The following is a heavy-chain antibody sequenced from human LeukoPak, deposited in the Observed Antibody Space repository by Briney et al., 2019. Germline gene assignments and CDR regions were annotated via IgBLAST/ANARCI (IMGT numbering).Heavy chain of an antibody. V-gene: IGHV1-2*02. CDR3: AREWIRETTGTQPYDS. CDR2: INPNSGGT. J-gene: IGHJ4*02. CDR1: GYIFTGYY. Sequence: ASVKVSCKASGYIFTGYYMHWVRQAPGQGLEWMGWINPNSGGTNYARKFQGRVTMTRDTSISTAYMELSRLRSDDTAVYYCAREWIRETTGTQPYDSWGQGTLVTVSS. D-gene: IGHD1-1*01.